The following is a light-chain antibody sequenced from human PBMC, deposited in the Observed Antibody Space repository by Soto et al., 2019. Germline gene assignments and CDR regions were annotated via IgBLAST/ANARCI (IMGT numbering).Light chain of an antibody. CDR2: EDN. CDR3: QSYDSSNRV. J-gene: IGLJ2*01. Sequence: NFMLTQPHSVSESPGKTVTISCTGSSGSIASNYVQWYQQRPGSAPTTVIYEDNQRPSGVPDRFSGSIDSSSNSASLTISGLKTEDEADYCCQSYDSSNRVFGGGTKVTVL. V-gene: IGLV6-57*02. CDR1: SGSIASNY.